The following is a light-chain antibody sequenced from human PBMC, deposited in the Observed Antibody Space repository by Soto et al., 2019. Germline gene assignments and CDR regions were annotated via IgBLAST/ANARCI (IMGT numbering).Light chain of an antibody. CDR1: SSDVGRFNL. CDR3: CSYAGNNALV. V-gene: IGLV2-23*01. CDR2: EDT. J-gene: IGLJ2*01. Sequence: QSVLTQPASVSGSPGQSITISCTGTSSDVGRFNLVSWYQQHPGKAPKTYDYEDTKRPSGVSNSFSGSKSGNTASLTISGLQAEDEADYYCCSYAGNNALVFGAGTKLTVL.